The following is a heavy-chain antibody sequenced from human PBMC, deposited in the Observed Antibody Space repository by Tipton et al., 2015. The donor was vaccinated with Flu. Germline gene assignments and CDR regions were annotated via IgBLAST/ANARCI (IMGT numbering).Heavy chain of an antibody. V-gene: IGHV4-59*01. Sequence: TLSLTCTVSGGSISSYYWSWIRQPPGKGLEWIGYIYYSGGTNYNPPLKSRVTISVDTSKNQFSLKLSSVTAADTAVYYCASTIVLGSIRWFDPWGQGTLVTVSS. D-gene: IGHD2/OR15-2a*01. J-gene: IGHJ5*02. CDR3: ASTIVLGSIRWFDP. CDR1: GGSISSYY. CDR2: IYYSGGT.